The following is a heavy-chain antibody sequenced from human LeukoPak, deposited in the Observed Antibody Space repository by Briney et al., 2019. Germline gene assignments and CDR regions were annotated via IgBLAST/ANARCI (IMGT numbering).Heavy chain of an antibody. CDR1: GGSISSGSYY. V-gene: IGHV4-61*10. Sequence: PSETLSLTCTVSGGSISSGSYYWSWIRQPAGKGLEWIGYIYYSGSTYYNPSLKSRVTISVDTSKNQFSLKLSSVTAADTAVYYCARHYTSSGYGAFDIWGQGTMVTVSS. CDR3: ARHYTSSGYGAFDI. J-gene: IGHJ3*02. D-gene: IGHD3-22*01. CDR2: IYYSGST.